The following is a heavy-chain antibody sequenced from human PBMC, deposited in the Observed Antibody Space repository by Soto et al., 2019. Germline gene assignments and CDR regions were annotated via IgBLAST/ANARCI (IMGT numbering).Heavy chain of an antibody. J-gene: IGHJ4*02. D-gene: IGHD2-2*01. CDR2: ISYSGSS. V-gene: IGHV4-31*02. CDR1: GGSNIRDGYY. CDR3: ARATPAGSADF. Sequence: SETLSLTXTVSGGSNIRDGYYWSWIRQHPGKGLEWIAYISYSGSSYSNPSLKSRVTMSADTSKNQFSLRLTSVTAADTAVYFCARATPAGSADFWGQGTLVTVSS.